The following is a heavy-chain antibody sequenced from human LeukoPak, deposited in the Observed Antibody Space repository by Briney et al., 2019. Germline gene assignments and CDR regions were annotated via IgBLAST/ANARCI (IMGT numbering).Heavy chain of an antibody. CDR3: AMLTGSDGYNGAFDI. CDR1: GFTFSSYD. V-gene: IGHV3-23*01. CDR2: LRGIGGPT. Sequence: GSLRLSCAASGFTFSSYDMSWVRQAPGKGLEWVSDLRGIGGPTYYADSVKGRFTISRDNSRNTLFLQMNSLRVEHTPIYYLAMLTGSDGYNGAFDIWGQGTMVTVSS. J-gene: IGHJ3*02. D-gene: IGHD5-24*01.